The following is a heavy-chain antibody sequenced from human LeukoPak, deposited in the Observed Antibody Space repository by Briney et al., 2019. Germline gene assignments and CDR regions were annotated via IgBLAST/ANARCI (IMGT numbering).Heavy chain of an antibody. CDR1: GFTFSNYG. Sequence: PGGSLRLSCAASGFTFSNYGMHWVRQAPGEGLEWVALISFDGTIKYYADSVKGRFTISRDNSRNTLYLQMNSLRTEDTAVYYCATYHMTTVVTPAYWGQGTLVTVSS. CDR3: ATYHMTTVVTPAY. D-gene: IGHD4-23*01. J-gene: IGHJ4*02. V-gene: IGHV3-30*03. CDR2: ISFDGTIK.